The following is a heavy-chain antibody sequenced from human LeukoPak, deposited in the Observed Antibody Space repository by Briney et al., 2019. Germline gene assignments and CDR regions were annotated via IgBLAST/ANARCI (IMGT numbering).Heavy chain of an antibody. CDR3: ASIGERYLQTEHYFHH. Sequence: GGSLRLSCAASGFIFSNYAMHWVRQAPGKGLEWVASISYDESSKCYADSVNDRFTISRDNSKNTLYLQMNSLRAEDTAVYYCASIGERYLQTEHYFHHWGQGTLVTVSS. CDR1: GFIFSNYA. J-gene: IGHJ1*01. D-gene: IGHD3-3*01. V-gene: IGHV3-30*04. CDR2: ISYDESSK.